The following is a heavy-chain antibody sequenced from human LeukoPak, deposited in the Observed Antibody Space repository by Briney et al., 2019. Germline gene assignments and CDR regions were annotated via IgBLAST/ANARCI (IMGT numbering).Heavy chain of an antibody. J-gene: IGHJ4*02. D-gene: IGHD2-21*02. CDR2: IYPGDSDT. CDR1: GYSFTSHW. CDR3: ARPYCGGDCYSGTHFDY. Sequence: GESLKISCKGSGYSFTSHWIGWVRQMPGKGLEWMGIIYPGDSDTRYSPSFQGQVTISADKSISTAYLQWSSLKASDTAMYYCARPYCGGDCYSGTHFDYWGQGTLVTVSS. V-gene: IGHV5-51*01.